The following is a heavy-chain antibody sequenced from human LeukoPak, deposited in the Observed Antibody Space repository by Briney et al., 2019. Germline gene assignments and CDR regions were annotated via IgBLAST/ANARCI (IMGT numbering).Heavy chain of an antibody. CDR3: AREGDYYYYYYMDV. Sequence: GGSLRLSCAASGFTFSSYWMHWVRQAPEKGLVWVSRINSDGSSTSYADSVKGRFTISRDNAKNTLYLQMNSLRAEDTAVYYCAREGDYYYYYYMDVWGKGTTVTVSS. CDR1: GFTFSSYW. V-gene: IGHV3-74*01. J-gene: IGHJ6*03. CDR2: INSDGSST.